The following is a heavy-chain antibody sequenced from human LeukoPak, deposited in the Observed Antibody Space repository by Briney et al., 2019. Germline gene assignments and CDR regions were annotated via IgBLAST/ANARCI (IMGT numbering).Heavy chain of an antibody. D-gene: IGHD5-24*01. CDR3: ARLNGYTDS. V-gene: IGHV5-51*01. J-gene: IGHJ5*01. CDR2: VFPRNSDT. Sequence: GESLKISCKGYGYTFTSQWIGWVRQMPGKGVEWMGIVFPRNSDTRYSPSFQGRVTISVDKSINSAYLQWTSLKASDTAIYYCARLNGYTDSWGQGTQVTVSS. CDR1: GYTFTSQW.